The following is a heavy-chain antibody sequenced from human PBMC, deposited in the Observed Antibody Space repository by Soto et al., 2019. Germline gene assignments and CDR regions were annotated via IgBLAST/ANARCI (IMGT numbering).Heavy chain of an antibody. Sequence: QVQLMQSGAEVKQPGASVKVSCKASGYTFTNYYMHWVRQVPGQGLEWMGIITPSGGGPAHAQNFRGRLTTTSDTSTTTIYMELNSLRSEDTAVYFGARSDMGGYGALDVWGQGTMVTVSS. D-gene: IGHD4-17*01. CDR1: GYTFTNYY. V-gene: IGHV1-46*03. J-gene: IGHJ3*01. CDR2: ITPSGGGP. CDR3: ARSDMGGYGALDV.